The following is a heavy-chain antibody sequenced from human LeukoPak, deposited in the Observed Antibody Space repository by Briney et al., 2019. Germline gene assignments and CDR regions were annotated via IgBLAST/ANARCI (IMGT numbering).Heavy chain of an antibody. CDR2: INREGSST. D-gene: IGHD4-11*01. V-gene: IGHV3-74*01. CDR1: GLTFSSYW. CDR3: ARPTTVTTDDAFDI. Sequence: GGSLRLSCAVSGLTFSSYWMHWVRQAPGKGLVWVSRINREGSSTSYADSVKGRFTISRDNAKNTLYLQMNSLRAEDTAVYYCARPTTVTTDDAFDIWGQGTMVTVSS. J-gene: IGHJ3*02.